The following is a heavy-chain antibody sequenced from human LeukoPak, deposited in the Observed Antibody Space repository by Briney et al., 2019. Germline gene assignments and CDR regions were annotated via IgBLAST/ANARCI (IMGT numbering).Heavy chain of an antibody. V-gene: IGHV3-7*01. CDR1: GFTFSTYW. CDR3: ATDRDNSDWQKRFDS. Sequence: GGSLRLSCAASGFTFSTYWMNWYRQAPGKGLEWVGNINQDASEINYVDSVRGRFIISRDNAKNSLHLQMNSLRAEDTAVYYCATDRDNSDWQKRFDSWGQGTLVTVTP. CDR2: INQDASEI. D-gene: IGHD2-21*02. J-gene: IGHJ4*02.